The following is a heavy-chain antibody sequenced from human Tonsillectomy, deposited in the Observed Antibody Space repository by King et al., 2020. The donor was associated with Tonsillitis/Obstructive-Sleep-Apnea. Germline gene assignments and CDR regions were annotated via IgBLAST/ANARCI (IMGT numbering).Heavy chain of an antibody. V-gene: IGHV4-34*01. J-gene: IGHJ4*02. Sequence: VQLQQWGAGLLKPSETLSLTCAVYGASFSGYSWSWIRQSPGKGLEWIGEINHSGSTNYNPALKSRVTISVDTSKNQFSLNLSYVTAADTAVYYCARSTIVGLVITPLYFDYWGQGTLVTVSS. CDR3: ARSTIVGLVITPLYFDY. CDR1: GASFSGYS. CDR2: INHSGST. D-gene: IGHD3-3*01.